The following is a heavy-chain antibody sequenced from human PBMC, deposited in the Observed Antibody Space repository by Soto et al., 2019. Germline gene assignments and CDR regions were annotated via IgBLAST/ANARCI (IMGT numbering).Heavy chain of an antibody. CDR3: AKDQKRLGVVGLYYYMDV. J-gene: IGHJ6*03. CDR2: ISYDGSNK. Sequence: QVELVESGGGVVQPGRSLRLSCAASGFTFSSYGMHWVRQAPGKGLEWVAVISYDGSNKYYADSVKGRFTISRDNSKNTLYLHMNSLRAEDTAVYYCAKDQKRLGVVGLYYYMDVWGKGTTVTVSS. V-gene: IGHV3-30*18. D-gene: IGHD2-21*01. CDR1: GFTFSSYG.